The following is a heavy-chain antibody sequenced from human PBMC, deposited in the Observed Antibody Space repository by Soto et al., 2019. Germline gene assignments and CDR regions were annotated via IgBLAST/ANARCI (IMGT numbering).Heavy chain of an antibody. CDR2: IIPIFGTA. J-gene: IGHJ1*01. D-gene: IGHD1-26*01. CDR3: ARDEIVGATRHFQH. Sequence: AVKVSCKASGGTFSSYAISCVRQAPGQGLEWMGGIIPIFGTANYAQKFQGRVTITADESTSTAYMELSSLRSEDTAVYYCARDEIVGATRHFQHWGQGTLVTVSS. V-gene: IGHV1-69*13. CDR1: GGTFSSYA.